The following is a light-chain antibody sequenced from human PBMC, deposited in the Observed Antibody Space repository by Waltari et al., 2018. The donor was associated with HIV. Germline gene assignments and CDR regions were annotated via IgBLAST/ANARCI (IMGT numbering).Light chain of an antibody. V-gene: IGKV1-5*03. CDR1: QSFHSW. CDR2: QAS. J-gene: IGKJ2*01. Sequence: IQMTQSPSTLSASVVDRITITCRASQSFHSWLAWFQQRPGRAPKLLIYQASTLEYGVPARFSGSGSGTNFTLTINSRHPDDFATYYCQQYNSDFYTFGQGTRLDLK. CDR3: QQYNSDFYT.